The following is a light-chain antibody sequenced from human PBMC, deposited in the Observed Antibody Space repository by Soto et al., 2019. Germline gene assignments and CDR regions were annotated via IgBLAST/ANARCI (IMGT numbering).Light chain of an antibody. CDR3: QQYGASRT. Sequence: EIVLTQSPGTLSLSPGERATLSCRASQRFSSSDLAWYQQKPGQAPRLLIYGVSSRATGIPDRFSGSGSGIDFTLTINTLEPEDFAVYSCQQYGASRTFGQGTKVEIK. CDR2: GVS. J-gene: IGKJ1*01. CDR1: QRFSSSD. V-gene: IGKV3-20*01.